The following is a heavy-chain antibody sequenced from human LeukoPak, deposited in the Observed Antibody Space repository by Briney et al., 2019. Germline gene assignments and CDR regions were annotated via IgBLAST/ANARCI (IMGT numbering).Heavy chain of an antibody. CDR2: IYYSGST. V-gene: IGHV4-59*11. CDR3: ARDIVAAAGTSGFDP. Sequence: SETLSLTCTVSGGSISSHYWSWIRQPPGKGLEWIGYIYYSGSTNYNPSLKSRVTISVDTSKNQFSLKLSSVTAADTAVYYCARDIVAAAGTSGFDPWGQGTLVTVSS. D-gene: IGHD6-13*01. J-gene: IGHJ5*02. CDR1: GGSISSHY.